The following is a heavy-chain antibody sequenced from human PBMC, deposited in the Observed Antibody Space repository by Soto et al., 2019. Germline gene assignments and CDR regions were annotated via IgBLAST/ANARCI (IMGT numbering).Heavy chain of an antibody. CDR2: IIPIFGTA. CDR1: GGTFSSYA. V-gene: IGHV1-69*13. J-gene: IGHJ4*02. CDR3: ARDLRDGYLGY. Sequence: VASVKVSCKASGGTFSSYAISWVRQAPGQGLEWMGGIIPIFGTANYAQKFQGRVTITADESTSTAYMELSSLRSEDTAVYYCARDLRDGYLGYWGQGTLVTVSS.